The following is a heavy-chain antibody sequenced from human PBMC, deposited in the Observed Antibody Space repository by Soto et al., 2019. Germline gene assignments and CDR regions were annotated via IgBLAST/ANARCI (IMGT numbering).Heavy chain of an antibody. CDR2: IFYSGTT. CDR1: GVSISGNHYY. D-gene: IGHD6-19*01. V-gene: IGHV4-39*01. Sequence: QVQLQESGPGLVKPSETLTLTCTVSGVSISGNHYYWGWLRQPPGKGLEWIGSIFYSGTTYFNPPLKSRVTLSVDTSKNQFSLKLSSVTAADSATYYCASPPADPSGWFNGVWVYWGQGILVTVSS. J-gene: IGHJ4*02. CDR3: ASPPADPSGWFNGVWVY.